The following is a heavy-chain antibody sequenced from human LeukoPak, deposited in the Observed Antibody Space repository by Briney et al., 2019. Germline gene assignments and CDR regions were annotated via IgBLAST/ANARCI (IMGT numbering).Heavy chain of an antibody. CDR3: AREYDSSGYYSRPFDY. CDR1: GGSISSYY. CDR2: IYTSGST. V-gene: IGHV4-4*07. Sequence: PSETLSLTCTVSGGSISSYYWSWIRQPAGKGLEWIGRIYTSGSTNYNPSLKSRVAMSVDTSKNQFSLKLSSVTAADTAVYYCAREYDSSGYYSRPFDYWGQGTLVTVSS. J-gene: IGHJ4*02. D-gene: IGHD3-22*01.